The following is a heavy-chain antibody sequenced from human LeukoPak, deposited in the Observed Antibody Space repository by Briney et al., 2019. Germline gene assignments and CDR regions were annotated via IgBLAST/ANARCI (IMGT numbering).Heavy chain of an antibody. V-gene: IGHV3-48*03. CDR3: ARGFNEAFDY. CDR2: ITSGGGTI. J-gene: IGHJ4*02. CDR1: GFTFSVYE. D-gene: IGHD1-1*01. Sequence: PGGSLRLSCAASGFTFSVYEMNWVRQAPGKGLEWFSYITSGGGTIYYADSVKGRFTISRDNAKNSLYLQMNSLRADDTATYYCARGFNEAFDYWGEGTLVTVSS.